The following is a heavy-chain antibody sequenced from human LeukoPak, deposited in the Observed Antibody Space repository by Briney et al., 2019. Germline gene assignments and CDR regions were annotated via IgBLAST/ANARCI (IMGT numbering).Heavy chain of an antibody. D-gene: IGHD3-10*01. CDR1: GFTLTSSA. CDR3: ARDRFPRITMVRGVIPDHNWFDP. V-gene: IGHV3-30*04. Sequence: RGCLRLSCVASGFTLTSSAMHWGRHALEEWVGWGAAISYEGSKIYYADPVKGRFTISRDNSKNTLYLQMNSLRAEDTALYYCARDRFPRITMVRGVIPDHNWFDPWGQGTLVTVSS. J-gene: IGHJ5*02. CDR2: ISYEGSKI.